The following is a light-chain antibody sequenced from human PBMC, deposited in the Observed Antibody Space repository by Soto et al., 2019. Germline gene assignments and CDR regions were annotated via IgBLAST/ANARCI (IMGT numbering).Light chain of an antibody. J-gene: IGKJ1*01. Sequence: DIQVTQSPSAMSASVGDRVTITCRASQDISHYLAWFQQKPGKVPKRLIFAVSNLESGAPSRFRGSGSGTEFTLTITSLQPEDFATYYCLQHNSYPWTFGQGTKV. V-gene: IGKV1-17*03. CDR1: QDISHY. CDR2: AVS. CDR3: LQHNSYPWT.